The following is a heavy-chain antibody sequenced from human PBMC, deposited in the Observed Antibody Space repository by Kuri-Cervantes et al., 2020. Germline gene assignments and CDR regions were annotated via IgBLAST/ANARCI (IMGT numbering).Heavy chain of an antibody. D-gene: IGHD6-13*01. CDR2: INSDGSST. CDR3: AREYSSSWYGYYYMDV. Sequence: GGSLRLSCAASGFTFSDYYMSWIRQAPGKGLVWVSRINSDGSSTSYADSVKGRFTISRDNAKNTLYLQMNSLRAEDTAVYYCAREYSSSWYGYYYMDVWGKGTTVTVSS. J-gene: IGHJ6*03. CDR1: GFTFSDYY. V-gene: IGHV3-74*01.